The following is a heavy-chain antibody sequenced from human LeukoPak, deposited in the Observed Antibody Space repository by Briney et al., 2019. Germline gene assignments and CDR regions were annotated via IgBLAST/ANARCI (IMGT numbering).Heavy chain of an antibody. CDR2: ISSSSSYT. J-gene: IGHJ3*02. Sequence: PGGSLRLSCAASGFTFSDYYMSWIRQAPGKGLEWVSYISSSSSYTNYADSVKGRSTISRDNAKNSLYLQMNSLRAEDTAVYYCARGYCSSTSCYVFAFDIWGQGTMVTVSS. CDR1: GFTFSDYY. V-gene: IGHV3-11*06. CDR3: ARGYCSSTSCYVFAFDI. D-gene: IGHD2-2*01.